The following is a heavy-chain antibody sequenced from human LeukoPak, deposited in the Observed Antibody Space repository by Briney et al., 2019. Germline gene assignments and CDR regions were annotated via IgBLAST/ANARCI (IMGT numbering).Heavy chain of an antibody. CDR2: ISWKSGSI. CDR1: GFTFHDYS. D-gene: IGHD5-18*01. J-gene: IGHJ6*03. Sequence: GGSLTLSCAASGFTFHDYSMRWVRQAPGKGLEWVSGISWKSGSIGYPDSVKGRFTISRDNAKNSLYLQMNSLTSEDMALYYCAKGSVEYSYGYYMDVWGKGTTVTVSS. V-gene: IGHV3-9*03. CDR3: AKGSVEYSYGYYMDV.